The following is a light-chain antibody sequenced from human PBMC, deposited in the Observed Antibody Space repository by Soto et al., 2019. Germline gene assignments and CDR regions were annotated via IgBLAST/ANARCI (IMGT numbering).Light chain of an antibody. CDR3: QQYNNWPWT. CDR2: GSS. J-gene: IGKJ1*01. CDR1: QSVSRN. Sequence: EIGMTQYTSTLSVSPGERSTLSCRASQSVSRNLAWYQQKPGQAPRLLIFGSSTRATGIPATFSGSGSGTEFTLTISSLQSEDFAVYYCQQYNNWPWTFGQGTKVAIK. V-gene: IGKV3-15*01.